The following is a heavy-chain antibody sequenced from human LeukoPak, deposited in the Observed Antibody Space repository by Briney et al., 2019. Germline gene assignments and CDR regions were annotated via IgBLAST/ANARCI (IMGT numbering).Heavy chain of an antibody. CDR1: GFTFSSYS. Sequence: PGGSLRLSCGASGFTFSSYSMNWVRQAPGKGLEWVSYISSSSSSIYYADSVKGRFTISRDNAKNSLYLQMNSLRAEDTAVYYCARESGYSFDYWGQGTLVTVSS. CDR2: ISSSSSSI. J-gene: IGHJ4*02. V-gene: IGHV3-48*04. D-gene: IGHD5-12*01. CDR3: ARESGYSFDY.